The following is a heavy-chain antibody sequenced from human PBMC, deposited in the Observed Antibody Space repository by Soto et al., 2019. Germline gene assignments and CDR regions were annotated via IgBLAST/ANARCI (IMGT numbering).Heavy chain of an antibody. CDR2: IIPIFGTA. Sequence: ASVKVSCKASGGTFSSYAISWVRQAPGQGLEWMGGIIPIFGTANYAQKFQGRVTFPADESTNQLSLQLNSLTPDDTAVYYCERLIGNSWLDSWGQGTLVTVSS. CDR1: GGTFSSYA. J-gene: IGHJ5*01. V-gene: IGHV1-69*13. CDR3: ERLIGNSWLDS. D-gene: IGHD2-8*01.